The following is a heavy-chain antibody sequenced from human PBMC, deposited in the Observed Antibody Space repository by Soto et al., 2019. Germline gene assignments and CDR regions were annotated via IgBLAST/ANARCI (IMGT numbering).Heavy chain of an antibody. CDR1: GGSISSGGYY. J-gene: IGHJ5*02. CDR3: ARQPYDSTGYYYGA. CDR2: IYYSGNT. Sequence: SETLSLTCTVSGGSISSGGYYWSWIRQHPGKGLEWIGCIYYSGNTYYNPSLKSRVTVSVDTSKNHFSLKLTSVTAADTAMYYCARQPYDSTGYYYGAWGQGTLVTVSS. D-gene: IGHD3-22*01. V-gene: IGHV4-39*01.